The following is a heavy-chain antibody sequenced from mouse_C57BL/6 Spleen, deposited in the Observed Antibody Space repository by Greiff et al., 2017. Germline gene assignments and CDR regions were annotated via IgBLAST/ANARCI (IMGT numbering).Heavy chain of an antibody. V-gene: IGHV1-55*01. J-gene: IGHJ2*01. CDR1: GYTFTSYW. D-gene: IGHD2-3*01. CDR2: IYPGSGST. Sequence: QVQLKQPGAELVKPGASVKMSCKASGYTFTSYWITWVKQRPGQGLEWIGDIYPGSGSTNYNEKFKSKATLTVDTSSSTAYMQLSSLTSEDSAVYYCARGGPYDGYYGYWGQGTTLTVSS. CDR3: ARGGPYDGYYGY.